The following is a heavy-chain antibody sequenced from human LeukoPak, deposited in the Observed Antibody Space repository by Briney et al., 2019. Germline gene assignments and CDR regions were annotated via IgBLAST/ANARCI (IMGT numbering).Heavy chain of an antibody. CDR1: GFTFSRYS. D-gene: IGHD3-9*01. V-gene: IGHV3-21*01. Sequence: PGGSLRLSCAASGFTFSRYSTNWVRQAPGKGLEWVSSISSSSSYIYYADSVKGRFTISRDNAKNSLYLQMNSLRAEDTAVYYCARGGHFDSSFDYWGQGTLVTVSS. J-gene: IGHJ4*02. CDR2: ISSSSSYI. CDR3: ARGGHFDSSFDY.